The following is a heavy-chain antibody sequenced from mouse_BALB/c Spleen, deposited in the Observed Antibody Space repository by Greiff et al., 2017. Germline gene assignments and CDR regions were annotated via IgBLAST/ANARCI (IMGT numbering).Heavy chain of an antibody. J-gene: IGHJ1*01. CDR2: ISYSGST. V-gene: IGHV3-8*02. CDR1: GDSITSGY. CDR3: ARSVTTVVDWYFDV. D-gene: IGHD1-1*01. Sequence: EVQRVESGPSLVKPSQTLSLTCSVTGDSITSGYWNWIRKFPGNKLEYMGYISYSGSTYYNPSLKSRISITRDTSKNQYYLQLNSVTTEDTATYYCARSVTTVVDWYFDVWGAGTTVTVSS.